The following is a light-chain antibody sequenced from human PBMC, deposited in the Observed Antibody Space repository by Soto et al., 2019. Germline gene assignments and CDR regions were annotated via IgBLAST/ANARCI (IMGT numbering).Light chain of an antibody. CDR2: AAS. Sequence: DIQMTQSPSSLSASVGDRVTITCRASQAISNYLAWYQQKPGKVPTLLTYAASTLQSGVPSRFSGSGSGTDFTLTISSLPPEDAATYYCQQFNAVPTFGGGTKVEI. CDR1: QAISNY. J-gene: IGKJ4*01. V-gene: IGKV1-27*01. CDR3: QQFNAVPT.